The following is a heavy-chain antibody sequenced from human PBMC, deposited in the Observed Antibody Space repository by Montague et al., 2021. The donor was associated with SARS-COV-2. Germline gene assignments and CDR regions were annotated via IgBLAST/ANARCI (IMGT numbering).Heavy chain of an antibody. CDR1: GGSISSSNYY. D-gene: IGHD5-12*01. CDR2: IYDSGST. CDR3: ARRGRKLLPVATTIGGFDI. J-gene: IGHJ3*02. Sequence: SDTLSLTCTVSGGSISSSNYYWDWIRQPPGKGLEWIGSIYDSGSTYYNPSLKSRVTISVDTSKNHFSLKLSSVTAADTAVYYCARRGRKLLPVATTIGGFDIWGQGTMVTVPS. V-gene: IGHV4-39*02.